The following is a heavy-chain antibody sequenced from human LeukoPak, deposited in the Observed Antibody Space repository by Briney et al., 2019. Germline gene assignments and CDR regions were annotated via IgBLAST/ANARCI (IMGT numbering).Heavy chain of an antibody. V-gene: IGHV4-61*01. CDR1: GGSVNSGSYY. J-gene: IGHJ4*02. CDR2: IYYSGST. D-gene: IGHD6-19*01. CDR3: ARDDKWLER. Sequence: SETLSLTCTVSGGSVNSGSYYWSWIRQPPGKGLEWIGYIYYSGSTNYNPSLKSRVTISLDTSKNPISLKLSSVTAADTAVYYYARDDKWLERWGQGTLVTVSS.